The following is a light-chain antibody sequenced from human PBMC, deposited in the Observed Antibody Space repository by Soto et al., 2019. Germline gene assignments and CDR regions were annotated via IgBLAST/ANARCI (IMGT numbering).Light chain of an antibody. CDR1: TGAVTSGCY. V-gene: IGLV7-43*01. Sequence: QAVVTQEPSLTVSPGGTVTLTCASSTGAVTSGCYPNWIQQKPGQAPRALIHSTSTKHSWTPARFSGSLLGDKAALTLSGVRPEDEAEYYCLLYYAGVQVFGGGTKVTVL. CDR3: LLYYAGVQV. J-gene: IGLJ3*02. CDR2: STS.